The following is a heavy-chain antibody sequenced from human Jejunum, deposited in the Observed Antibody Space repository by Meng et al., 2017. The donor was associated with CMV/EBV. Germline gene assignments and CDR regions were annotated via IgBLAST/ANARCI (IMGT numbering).Heavy chain of an antibody. J-gene: IGHJ4*02. CDR1: GGSHRNHY. CDR3: ARGPGASTREGFDY. CDR2: FYSSDTY. Sequence: QVAVRGAGPGAGAPSETLSLTCTVSGGSHRNHYWGLIRQSAGKGLEWNGRFYSSDTYNYHPSLNSRLTMSLDTSKNQFSLNLSSVTAADTAIYYCARGPGASTREGFDYWGLGTLVTVSS. D-gene: IGHD1-26*01. V-gene: IGHV4-4*07.